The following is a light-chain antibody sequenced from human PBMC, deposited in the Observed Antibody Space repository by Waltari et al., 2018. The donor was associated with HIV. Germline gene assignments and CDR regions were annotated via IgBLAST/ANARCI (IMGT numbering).Light chain of an antibody. Sequence: QSVLTQPPSASGTPGQRVTISCSGSTSNIGTRPVNWYQQLAGSAPKLLIYRSEPRPSGGPDGCSGAKAATSAALAIGGGQSEDEAADYCGSWDDGLNGVIFGGGTELTVL. CDR2: RSE. CDR3: GSWDDGLNGVI. J-gene: IGLJ2*01. CDR1: TSNIGTRP. V-gene: IGLV1-44*01.